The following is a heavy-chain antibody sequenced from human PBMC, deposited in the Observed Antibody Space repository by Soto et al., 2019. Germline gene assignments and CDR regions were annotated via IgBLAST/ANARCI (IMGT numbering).Heavy chain of an antibody. CDR3: ARGRWLVMGYWFDP. CDR2: ISSSGSTI. Sequence: AGGSLRLSCAASGFTFSSYEMNWVRQAPGKGLEWVSYISSSGSTIYYADSVKGRFTISRDNAKNSLYLQMNSLRAEDTAVYYCARGRWLVMGYWFDPWGQGTLVTVSS. J-gene: IGHJ5*02. CDR1: GFTFSSYE. V-gene: IGHV3-48*03. D-gene: IGHD6-19*01.